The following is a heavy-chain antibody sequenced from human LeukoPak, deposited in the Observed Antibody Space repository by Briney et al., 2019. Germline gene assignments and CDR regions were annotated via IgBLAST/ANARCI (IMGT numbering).Heavy chain of an antibody. CDR1: GYTFITYG. J-gene: IGHJ4*02. D-gene: IGHD1-26*01. Sequence: ASVNVSCKASGYTFITYGITWVRQAPGQGLEWTGWITPYNGDTNYAQNLQDRVTMTTDTSTSTAYMELRSLRSDDTAVYFCARVAGVSYNYFDSWGQGTLVTVSS. V-gene: IGHV1-18*01. CDR3: ARVAGVSYNYFDS. CDR2: ITPYNGDT.